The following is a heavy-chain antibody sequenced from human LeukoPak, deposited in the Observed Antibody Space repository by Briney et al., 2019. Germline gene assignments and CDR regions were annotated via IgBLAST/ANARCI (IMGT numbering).Heavy chain of an antibody. CDR2: ISWNSGSI. D-gene: IGHD4-17*01. CDR3: AKDIFYGDYDYYYYGMDV. CDR1: GFTFDDYA. Sequence: PGGSLRLSCAASGFTFDDYAMHWVRQAPGKGLEWVSGISWNSGSIGYADSVKGRFTISRDNAKNSLYLQMNSLRAEDTALYYCAKDIFYGDYDYYYYGMDVWGQGTTVTVSS. V-gene: IGHV3-9*01. J-gene: IGHJ6*02.